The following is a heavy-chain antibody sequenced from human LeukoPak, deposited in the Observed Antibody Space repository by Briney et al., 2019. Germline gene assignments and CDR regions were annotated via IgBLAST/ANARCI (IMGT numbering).Heavy chain of an antibody. V-gene: IGHV3-23*01. Sequence: GGSLRLSCVVSGITVSNYDMSWVRQAPGKGLEWVSGIRESGGGTNYADSVKGRFTISRDNSMNTVYLQMNSLRAEDTAVYFCAKRGVVIRGILIMGFHKPAYYFNYWGQGILVTVSS. J-gene: IGHJ4*02. CDR3: AKRGVVIRGILIMGFHKPAYYFNY. CDR2: IRESGGGT. CDR1: GITVSNYD. D-gene: IGHD3-10*01.